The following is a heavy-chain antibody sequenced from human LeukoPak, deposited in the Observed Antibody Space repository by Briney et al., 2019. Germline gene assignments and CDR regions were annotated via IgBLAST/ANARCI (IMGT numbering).Heavy chain of an antibody. D-gene: IGHD4/OR15-4a*01. J-gene: IGHJ6*03. Sequence: ASETLSLTCTVSGGSISSYYWSWIRQPAGKGLEWIGRIYTSGSTNYNPSLKSRVTMSVDTSKNQFSLKLSSVTAADTAVYYCARELRGARYYYYMDVWGKGTTVTVSS. V-gene: IGHV4-4*07. CDR2: IYTSGST. CDR3: ARELRGARYYYYMDV. CDR1: GGSISSYY.